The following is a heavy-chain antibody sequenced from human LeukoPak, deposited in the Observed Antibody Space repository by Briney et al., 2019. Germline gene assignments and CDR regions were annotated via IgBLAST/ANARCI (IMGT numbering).Heavy chain of an antibody. CDR2: INHSGST. CDR3: ARGLYSSGPTDRLGYFDL. CDR1: GGSFSGYY. D-gene: IGHD3-22*01. V-gene: IGHV4-34*01. J-gene: IGHJ2*01. Sequence: PSETLSLTCAVYGGSFSGYYWSWIRQPPGKGLEWIGEINHSGSTNYNPSLKSRVTISVDTSKNQFSLKLSSVTAADTAVYYCARGLYSSGPTDRLGYFDLWGRGTLVTVSS.